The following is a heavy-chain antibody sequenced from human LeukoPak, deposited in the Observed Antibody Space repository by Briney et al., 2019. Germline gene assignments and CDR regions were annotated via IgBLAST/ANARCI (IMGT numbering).Heavy chain of an antibody. CDR2: ISAYNGNT. V-gene: IGHV1-18*01. D-gene: IGHD3-10*01. Sequence: ASVKASCKASGYTLTSYGISWVRQAPGQGLEWMGWISAYNGNTNYAQKLQGRVSITTDTSTSTAYMELRMLRPDDTAVNYCPTTGPFETGSFDYCGQGTVVTVSS. J-gene: IGHJ4*02. CDR1: GYTLTSYG. CDR3: PTTGPFETGSFDY.